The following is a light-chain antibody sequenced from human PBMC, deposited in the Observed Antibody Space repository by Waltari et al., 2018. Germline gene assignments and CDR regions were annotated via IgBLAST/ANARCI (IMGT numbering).Light chain of an antibody. J-gene: IGLJ2*01. CDR3: QSYDSSNHVV. V-gene: IGLV6-57*02. Sequence: NFMLTQPHSVSESPGKTVTISCTGSSGSIASNYVQWYQQRPGSAPTTVIYEDNQRPSWVPDRFSGSIDSSSNSASLTISGLKTEDEADYYCQSYDSSNHVVFGGWTKLTVL. CDR2: EDN. CDR1: SGSIASNY.